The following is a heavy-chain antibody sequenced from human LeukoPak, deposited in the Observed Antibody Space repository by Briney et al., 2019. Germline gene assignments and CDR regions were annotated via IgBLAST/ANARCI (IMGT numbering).Heavy chain of an antibody. CDR2: IRYDGSNK. V-gene: IGHV3-30*02. D-gene: IGHD5-24*01. CDR3: ARVWLLAFDI. Sequence: GGSLRLSCAASGFTFSSYEMNWVRQAPGKGLEWVAFIRYDGSNKYYADSVKGRFTISRDNSKNTLYLQMNSLRAEDTAVYYCARVWLLAFDIWGQGTMVTVSS. J-gene: IGHJ3*02. CDR1: GFTFSSYE.